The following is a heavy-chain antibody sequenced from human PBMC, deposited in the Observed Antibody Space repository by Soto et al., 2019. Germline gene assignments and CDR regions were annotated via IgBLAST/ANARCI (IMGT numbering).Heavy chain of an antibody. D-gene: IGHD4-17*01. J-gene: IGHJ4*02. CDR3: ARGFDYGGNPFDY. V-gene: IGHV4-34*01. CDR1: GGSFSGYY. Sequence: PSETLSLTCAVYGGSFSGYYWSWIRQPPGKGLEWIGEINHSGSTNYNPSLKSRVTISVDTSKNQFSLKLSSVTAADTAVYYCARGFDYGGNPFDYWGQGTLVTVSS. CDR2: INHSGST.